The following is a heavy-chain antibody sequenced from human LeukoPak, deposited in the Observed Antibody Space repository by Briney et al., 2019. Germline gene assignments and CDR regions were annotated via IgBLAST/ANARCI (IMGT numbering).Heavy chain of an antibody. CDR3: ATWAHSGYWIATFDY. V-gene: IGHV3-30*04. CDR2: ISYDGSNK. D-gene: IGHD3-22*01. Sequence: GGSLRLSCAASGFTFSSYAMHWVRQAPGKGLEWVAVISYDGSNKFYADSVKGRFTISRDNSKNTLYLQTNSLRVGDTAVYYCATWAHSGYWIATFDYWGQGTLVTVSS. CDR1: GFTFSSYA. J-gene: IGHJ4*02.